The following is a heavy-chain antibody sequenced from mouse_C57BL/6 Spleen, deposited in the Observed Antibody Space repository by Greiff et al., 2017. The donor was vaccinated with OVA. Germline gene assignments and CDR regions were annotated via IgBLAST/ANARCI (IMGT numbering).Heavy chain of an antibody. CDR1: GFTFSSYA. CDR2: ISDGGSYT. V-gene: IGHV5-4*01. D-gene: IGHD1-1*01. Sequence: DVMLVESGGGLVKPGGSLKLSCAASGFTFSSYAMSWVRQTPEKRLEWVATISDGGSYTYYPDNVKGRFTISRDNAKNNLYLQMSHLKSEDTAMYYCAREYYGSSARYFDVWGTGTTVTVSS. J-gene: IGHJ1*03. CDR3: AREYYGSSARYFDV.